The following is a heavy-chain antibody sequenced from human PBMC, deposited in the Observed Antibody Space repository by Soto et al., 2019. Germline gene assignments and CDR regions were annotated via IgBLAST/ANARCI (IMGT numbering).Heavy chain of an antibody. D-gene: IGHD3-22*01. CDR1: GYSFTSYW. CDR3: ARHEYYYDSSGYYQYYFDY. CDR2: IDPSDSYT. Sequence: EVQLVQSGAEVKKPGESLRISCKGSGYSFTSYWISWVRQMPGKGLEWMGRIDPSDSYTNYSPSFQGHVTISADKSISTAYLQWSGLKASDTAMYYCARHEYYYDSSGYYQYYFDYWGQGTLVTVSS. J-gene: IGHJ4*02. V-gene: IGHV5-10-1*01.